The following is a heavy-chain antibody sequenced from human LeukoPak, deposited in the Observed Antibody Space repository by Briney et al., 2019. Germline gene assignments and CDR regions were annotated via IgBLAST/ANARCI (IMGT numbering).Heavy chain of an antibody. J-gene: IGHJ5*02. V-gene: IGHV3-30*03. D-gene: IGHD1-7*01. CDR1: GFTFSSYG. Sequence: GGSLRLSCAASGFTFSSYGMHWVRQAPGKGLEWVAVVSSDGSIDYYADSLRGRFTVSRDNSKNTMFLQFNTLRPEDTAVYYCAREGMGTTFSAWFEPWGQGTLVTVSS. CDR3: AREGMGTTFSAWFEP. CDR2: VSSDGSID.